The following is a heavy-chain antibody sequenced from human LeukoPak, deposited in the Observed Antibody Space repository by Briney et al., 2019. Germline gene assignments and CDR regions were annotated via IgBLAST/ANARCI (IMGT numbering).Heavy chain of an antibody. D-gene: IGHD3-3*01. J-gene: IGHJ5*02. CDR2: ISSSGSTI. Sequence: GGSLRLSCAASGFTFSDYYMGWIRQAPGKGLEWVSYISSSGSTIYYADSVKGRFTISRDNAKNSLYLQMNSLRAEDTAVYYCARGQVNDFWSGYHPLAQGGGFDPWGQGTLVTVSS. CDR3: ARGQVNDFWSGYHPLAQGGGFDP. CDR1: GFTFSDYY. V-gene: IGHV3-11*01.